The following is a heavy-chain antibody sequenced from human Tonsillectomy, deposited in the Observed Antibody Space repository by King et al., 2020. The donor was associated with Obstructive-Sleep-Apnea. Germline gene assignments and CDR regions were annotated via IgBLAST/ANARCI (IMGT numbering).Heavy chain of an antibody. V-gene: IGHV3-30*02. CDR2: MKHDEGDK. CDR1: GFTFRSYG. D-gene: IGHD6-13*01. Sequence: VQLVESGGGVVQPGGSLRLSCAASGFTFRSYGMHWVRQAPGKELEWVAFMKHDEGDKNYADSVRGRFTISRDNSKNTLFLQMSSLRADDTAVYYCAKDYSSWYNYYAMDVWGQGTTVIVSS. J-gene: IGHJ6*02. CDR3: AKDYSSWYNYYAMDV.